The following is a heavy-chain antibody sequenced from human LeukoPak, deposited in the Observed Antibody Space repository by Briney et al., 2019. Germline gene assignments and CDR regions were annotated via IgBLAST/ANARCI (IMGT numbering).Heavy chain of an antibody. CDR2: ISGSGGST. CDR1: GFTFSSYA. V-gene: IGHV3-23*01. J-gene: IGHJ4*02. D-gene: IGHD4-17*01. Sequence: GGSLRLSCAASGFTFSSYAMSWDRQAQGKGLEWVPAISGSGGSTYYADSVKGRFTISRDNSKNALYLQMNSLRAEDTAVYYCAKGGPYGDYYYWGQGTLVTVSS. CDR3: AKGGPYGDYYY.